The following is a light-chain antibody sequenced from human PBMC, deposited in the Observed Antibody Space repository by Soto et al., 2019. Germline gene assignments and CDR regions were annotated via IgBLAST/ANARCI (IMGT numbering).Light chain of an antibody. CDR2: ATS. V-gene: IGKV3-11*01. J-gene: IGKJ4*01. CDR1: QSVSTS. CDR3: QQRSNWPLT. Sequence: ETVLTQSPATLSLSPGERATLSCRASQSVSTSLAWYQHKPGQAPRLLIYATSARATGIPARFSGSGSGTDFTLTISSLEPEDFAIYYCQQRSNWPLTFGGATKVEIK.